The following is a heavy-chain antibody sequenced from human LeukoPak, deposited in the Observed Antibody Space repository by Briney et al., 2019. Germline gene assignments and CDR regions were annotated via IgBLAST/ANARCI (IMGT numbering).Heavy chain of an antibody. Sequence: GGSVRLSCAASGFTFSSYSMNWVRQAPGKGLEWVSHISSSSSYIYYADSVKGRFTISRDNAKNSLYLQMNSLRGEDTAVYYCARDLSSFDSSGSMGNYFHYWGQGPVVTVSS. D-gene: IGHD3-22*01. J-gene: IGHJ4*02. CDR3: ARDLSSFDSSGSMGNYFHY. CDR1: GFTFSSYS. CDR2: ISSSSSYI. V-gene: IGHV3-21*01.